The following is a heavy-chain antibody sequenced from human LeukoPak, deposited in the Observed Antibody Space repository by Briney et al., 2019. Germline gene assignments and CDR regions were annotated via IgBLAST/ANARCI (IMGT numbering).Heavy chain of an antibody. J-gene: IGHJ4*02. D-gene: IGHD3-22*01. CDR2: IRYDGSNK. CDR3: AKDYLPDYYDSSGYPLDY. CDR1: GFTFSSYG. Sequence: GGSLRLSCAASGFTFSSYGMHWVRQAPGKGLEWVAFIRYDGSNKYYADSVKGRFTISRDNSKNTLYLQMNSLRAEDTAVYYCAKDYLPDYYDSSGYPLDYWGQGTLVTVSS. V-gene: IGHV3-30*02.